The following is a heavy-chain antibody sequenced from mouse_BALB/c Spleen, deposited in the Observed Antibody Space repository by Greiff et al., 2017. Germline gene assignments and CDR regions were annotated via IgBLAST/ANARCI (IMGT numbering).Heavy chain of an antibody. CDR2: IYPSDSYT. J-gene: IGHJ2*01. CDR3: TRGGNYYFDY. Sequence: QGQLQQPGAELVRPGASVKLSCKASGYTFTSYWINWVKQRPGQGLEWIGNIYPSDSYTNYNQKFKDKATLTVDKSSSTAYMQLSSPTSEDSAVYYCTRGGNYYFDYWGQGTTLTVSS. CDR1: GYTFTSYW. V-gene: IGHV1-69*02.